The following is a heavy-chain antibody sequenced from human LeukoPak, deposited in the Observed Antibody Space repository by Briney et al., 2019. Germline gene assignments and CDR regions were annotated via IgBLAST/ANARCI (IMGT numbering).Heavy chain of an antibody. Sequence: SQTLSLTCAISGDSVSSNSATWNWIRQSPSRGLEWLGRTYYRSKWYNDYAVSVKSRVSIKPDTSKNQFSLQLSSVTPEDTATYFCARDPPAAGQTLNAFDIWGQGTMVTVSS. CDR1: GDSVSSNSAT. CDR3: ARDPPAAGQTLNAFDI. CDR2: TYYRSKWYN. D-gene: IGHD2-15*01. V-gene: IGHV6-1*01. J-gene: IGHJ3*02.